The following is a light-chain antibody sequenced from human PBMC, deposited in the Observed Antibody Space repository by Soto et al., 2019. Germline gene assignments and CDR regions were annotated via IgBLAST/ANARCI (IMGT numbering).Light chain of an antibody. J-gene: IGLJ1*01. Sequence: QSALTQPASVSGSPGQSITISCTGTSSDVGGYNYVSWYQQHPGKAPKLMIYEVSNRPSGVSNRFSGSKSDNTASLTISGLQAEDEADYYCSSYKSSSPLVFGTGTKVTVL. CDR3: SSYKSSSPLV. CDR2: EVS. CDR1: SSDVGGYNY. V-gene: IGLV2-14*01.